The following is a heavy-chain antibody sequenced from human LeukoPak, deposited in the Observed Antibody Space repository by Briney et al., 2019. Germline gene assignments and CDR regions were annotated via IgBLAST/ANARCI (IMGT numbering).Heavy chain of an antibody. D-gene: IGHD3-22*01. CDR2: TSYNGGRK. Sequence: GGSLRLSCAASGFTFSRYWMSWVRQAPGKGLEWVALTSYNGGRKDYADSVKGRFTIDRDNSKNTVYLHMNSLRPDDTAIYFCARQEARNYYYEGLDYWGQGNLVTVSS. V-gene: IGHV3-30*03. J-gene: IGHJ4*02. CDR3: ARQEARNYYYEGLDY. CDR1: GFTFSRYW.